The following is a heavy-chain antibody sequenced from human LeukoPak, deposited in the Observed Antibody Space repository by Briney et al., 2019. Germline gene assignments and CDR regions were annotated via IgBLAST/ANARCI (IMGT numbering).Heavy chain of an antibody. D-gene: IGHD5-18*01. CDR1: GFTFSSYN. J-gene: IGHJ6*02. V-gene: IGHV3-21*01. Sequence: GGSLRLSCAASGFTFSSYNMNWVRLAPGRGLEWVSSISSSGYYKYYADSVQGRFTISRDNAQNSLYLQMNSLRAEDTAVYYCARPLYTYGPYYYGMHVWGQGTTVAVSS. CDR2: ISSSGYYK. CDR3: ARPLYTYGPYYYGMHV.